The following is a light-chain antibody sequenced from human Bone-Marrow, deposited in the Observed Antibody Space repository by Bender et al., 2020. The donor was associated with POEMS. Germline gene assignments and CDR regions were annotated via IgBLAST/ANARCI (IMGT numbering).Light chain of an antibody. CDR2: GVS. CDR1: SSDVGGYNY. V-gene: IGLV2-14*01. Sequence: QSALTQPASVSGSPGQSITISCTGTSSDVGGYNYVSWYQQHPGKAPKVMISGVSNRPSGVSHRFSGSKSGNTASLTISGLQAEDEADHYCSSYTSSSTYVFGTGTKVTVL. CDR3: SSYTSSSTYV. J-gene: IGLJ1*01.